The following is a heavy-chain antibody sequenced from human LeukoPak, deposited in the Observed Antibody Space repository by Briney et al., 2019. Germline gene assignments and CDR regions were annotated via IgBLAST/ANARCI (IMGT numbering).Heavy chain of an antibody. D-gene: IGHD2-2*01. J-gene: IGHJ4*02. CDR2: INPNSGGT. Sequence: ASVKVSCKASGYTFTGYYMHRVRQAPGQGLEWMGWINPNSGGTYSAQKFQGWVTMTRDTSISTAYMELSRLTSDDTAVYYCARANALYCSSTTCLLDYWGQGTLVTVSS. V-gene: IGHV1-2*04. CDR3: ARANALYCSSTTCLLDY. CDR1: GYTFTGYY.